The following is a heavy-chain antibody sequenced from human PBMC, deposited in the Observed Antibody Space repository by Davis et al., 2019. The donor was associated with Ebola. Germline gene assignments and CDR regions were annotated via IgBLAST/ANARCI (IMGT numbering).Heavy chain of an antibody. CDR2: IYYGEKT. D-gene: IGHD3-10*01. CDR3: AVRLRVGDDSPTDRWGY. J-gene: IGHJ4*02. V-gene: IGHV4-39*02. Sequence: SETLSLTCAVYGGSFSGYYWGWIRQPPGKGLEWIGSIYYGEKTYYNPSLESRVTISVDTSKNHFSLKLTSVTVADTAVYYCAVRLRVGDDSPTDRWGYWGQGTLVTVSS. CDR1: GGSFSGYY.